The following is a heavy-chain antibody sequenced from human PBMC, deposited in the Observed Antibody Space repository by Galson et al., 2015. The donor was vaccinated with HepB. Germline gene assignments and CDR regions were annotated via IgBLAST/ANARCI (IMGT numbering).Heavy chain of an antibody. J-gene: IGHJ4*02. CDR1: GFTFSSYG. CDR3: VRDKDGYNY. CDR2: IANDGSAT. Sequence: SLRLSCAASGFTFSSYGIHWVRQSPEKGLVWLSRIANDGSATHYADSVKGRFTISRDNAKNTLYLQMNSLRAEDTAVYYCVRDKDGYNYWGQGTLVTVSS. V-gene: IGHV3-74*01. D-gene: IGHD5-24*01.